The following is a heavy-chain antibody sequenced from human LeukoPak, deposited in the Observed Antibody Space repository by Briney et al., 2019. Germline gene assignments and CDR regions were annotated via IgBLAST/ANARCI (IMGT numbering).Heavy chain of an antibody. J-gene: IGHJ4*02. V-gene: IGHV3-23*01. Sequence: QPGGSLRLPCAASGFTFSTYAMNWVRQAPGKGLEWVSTVTDRGSNTYYADSVKGRFTISRDNSKNTLYLQMNSLRAEDTAVYYCAREGKSYGLGYWGQGTLVTVSS. D-gene: IGHD5-18*01. CDR1: GFTFSTYA. CDR2: VTDRGSNT. CDR3: AREGKSYGLGY.